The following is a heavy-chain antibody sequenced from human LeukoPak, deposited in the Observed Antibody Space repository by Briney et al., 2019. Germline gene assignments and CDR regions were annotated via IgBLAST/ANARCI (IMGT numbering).Heavy chain of an antibody. D-gene: IGHD2-21*02. CDR2: INHSGST. V-gene: IGHV4-34*01. CDR3: ARGGFYCGGDCYVDY. J-gene: IGHJ4*02. CDR1: GGSYGPYY. Sequence: PSETLSLTCAVYGGSYGPYYWSWIRPPPGKGLEWIGEINHSGSTNYNPSLKSRVTISVDTSKNQFSLKLSSVTAADTAVYYCARGGFYCGGDCYVDYWGQGTLVTVSS.